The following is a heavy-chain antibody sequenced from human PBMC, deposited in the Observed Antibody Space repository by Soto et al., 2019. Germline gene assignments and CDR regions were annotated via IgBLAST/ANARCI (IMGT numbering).Heavy chain of an antibody. Sequence: GGSLRLSCAASGFTFSSYVMHWVRQAPGKGLEWVAVISYDGSNKYYADSVKGRFTISRDNSKNTLYLQMNSLRAEDTSVYYCAKEGGLSGSYYISSSYYFDYWGQGT. CDR1: GFTFSSYV. D-gene: IGHD1-26*01. CDR3: AKEGGLSGSYYISSSYYFDY. V-gene: IGHV3-30-3*01. CDR2: ISYDGSNK. J-gene: IGHJ4*02.